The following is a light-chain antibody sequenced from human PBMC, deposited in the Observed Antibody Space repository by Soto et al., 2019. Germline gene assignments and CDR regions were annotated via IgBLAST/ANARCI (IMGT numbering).Light chain of an antibody. CDR2: GAS. CDR1: QSVSSSF. V-gene: IGKV3-20*01. J-gene: IGKJ2*01. Sequence: EIVLTQSPGTLSLSPGERATLSCRASQSVSSSFLAWYQQKPGQAPRLLIYGASNRATGIPDRFSGSGSGTDFTLTISRLEPEDFAVYFCQQYASSPYTFGQGTKVEIK. CDR3: QQYASSPYT.